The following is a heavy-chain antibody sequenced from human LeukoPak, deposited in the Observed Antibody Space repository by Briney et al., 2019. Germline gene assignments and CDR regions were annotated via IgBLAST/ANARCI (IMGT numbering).Heavy chain of an antibody. D-gene: IGHD6-13*01. J-gene: IGHJ4*02. Sequence: GASAKVSCKASGYTFTRYYIHWVRQAPGQGLEWIGLIDPSGRSTNYAQKFQGRVTMTRDTSTSTVYMELSSLTSEDTAVYYCARGRAGYTTSWYVYWGQGTLVTVSS. CDR1: GYTFTRYY. CDR2: IDPSGRST. CDR3: ARGRAGYTTSWYVY. V-gene: IGHV1-46*01.